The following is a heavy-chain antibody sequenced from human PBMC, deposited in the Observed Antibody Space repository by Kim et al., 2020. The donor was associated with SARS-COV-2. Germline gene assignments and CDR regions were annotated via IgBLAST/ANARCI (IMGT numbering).Heavy chain of an antibody. V-gene: IGHV3-20*01. Sequence: ANSVKGRLTISRDNAKNSLYLQMNSLRAEDTALYHCARAIAVAGARAFDIWGQGTMVTVSS. D-gene: IGHD6-19*01. CDR3: ARAIAVAGARAFDI. J-gene: IGHJ3*02.